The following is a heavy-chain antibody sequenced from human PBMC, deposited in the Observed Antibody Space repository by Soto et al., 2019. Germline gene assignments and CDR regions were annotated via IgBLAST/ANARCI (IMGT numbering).Heavy chain of an antibody. D-gene: IGHD6-13*01. CDR3: AVIAAAGIRVDY. Sequence: ASVKVSCKASGYTFTSYYMHWVRQAPGQGLEWMGIINPSGGSTSYAQKFQGRVTMTRDTSTSTVYMELSSLRSEDTAVYYCAVIAAAGIRVDYWGQGTLVTSPQ. V-gene: IGHV1-46*01. CDR2: INPSGGST. J-gene: IGHJ4*02. CDR1: GYTFTSYY.